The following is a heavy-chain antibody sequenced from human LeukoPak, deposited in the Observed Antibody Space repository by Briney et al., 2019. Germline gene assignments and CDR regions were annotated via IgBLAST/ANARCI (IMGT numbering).Heavy chain of an antibody. CDR1: GGSISSYY. CDR3: ASLTTADAFDI. J-gene: IGHJ3*02. V-gene: IGHV4-59*01. D-gene: IGHD3-22*01. CDR2: IYDSGST. Sequence: PSETLSLTCTVSGGSISSYYWSWIRQPPGKGLEWIGYIYDSGSTNYNPSLKSRVTISVDTSKNQFSLKLSSVTAADTAVFYCASLTTADAFDIWGQGTMVTVSS.